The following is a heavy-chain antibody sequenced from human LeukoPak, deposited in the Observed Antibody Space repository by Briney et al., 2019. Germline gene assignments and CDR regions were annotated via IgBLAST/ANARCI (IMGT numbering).Heavy chain of an antibody. V-gene: IGHV3-23*01. D-gene: IGHD6-13*01. J-gene: IGHJ4*02. Sequence: GGSLRLSCAASGFIFNNYAMSWVRQAPGKGLEWVSAISGSGGSTYYADSVKGRFTISRYNSKNTLYLQMNSLRAEDTAVYYCAKDRAPHSSSWYYFDYWGQGTLVTVSS. CDR2: ISGSGGST. CDR1: GFIFNNYA. CDR3: AKDRAPHSSSWYYFDY.